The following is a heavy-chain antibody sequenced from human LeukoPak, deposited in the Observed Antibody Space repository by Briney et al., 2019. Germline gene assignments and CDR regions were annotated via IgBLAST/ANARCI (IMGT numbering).Heavy chain of an antibody. D-gene: IGHD3-10*01. CDR2: IDPSDSYT. CDR1: GYIFTSYW. V-gene: IGHV5-10-1*01. J-gene: IGHJ3*02. CDR3: AKPGRGYYYGSGSYPVAFDI. Sequence: KGGASLQISCQGSGYIFTSYWISWVRQLLGKGLERMGRIDPSDSYTNYSPSFQGHVTISADKSISTAYLQWSSLKASDTGMYYCAKPGRGYYYGSGSYPVAFDIWGQGTMVTVSS.